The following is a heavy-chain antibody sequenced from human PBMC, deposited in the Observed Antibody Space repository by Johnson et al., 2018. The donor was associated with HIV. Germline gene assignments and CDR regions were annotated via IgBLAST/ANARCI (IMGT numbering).Heavy chain of an antibody. D-gene: IGHD3-10*01. CDR1: GFTFSSYS. CDR3: ARASGEWDAFDI. Sequence: MLLVESGGGLVQPGGSLRLSCAASGFTFSSYSMHWVRQAPGEGLEYVSGTDNKGRNTYYANSVKGRFTIFRDNSNNTLYLQMGSLRAEDMAVYYCARASGEWDAFDIWGQGTVVTVSS. CDR2: TDNKGRNT. V-gene: IGHV3-64*01. J-gene: IGHJ3*02.